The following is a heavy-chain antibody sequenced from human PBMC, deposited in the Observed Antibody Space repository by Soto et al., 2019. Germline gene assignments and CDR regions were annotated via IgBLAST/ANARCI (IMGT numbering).Heavy chain of an antibody. V-gene: IGHV3-21*01. J-gene: IGHJ4*02. D-gene: IGHD2-2*02. Sequence: PGGSLRLSCEAPGFTFSRFAMSWVRQAPGKGLEWVSSISSSGSYKYYADSVKGRFTISRDNAKNSLYLQMNSLRAEDTAVYYCARDGVPAALLGYEFDYWGQGTVVTVSS. CDR2: ISSSGSYK. CDR3: ARDGVPAALLGYEFDY. CDR1: GFTFSRFA.